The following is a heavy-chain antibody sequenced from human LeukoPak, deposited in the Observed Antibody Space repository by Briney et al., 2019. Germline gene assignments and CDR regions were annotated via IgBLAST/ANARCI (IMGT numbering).Heavy chain of an antibody. Sequence: GGSLRLSCAASGFTFSSYTMNRVRQGPGKGLEWVSSISSSSTYINYADSLKGRFTISRDNAEKSLYLQMNSLRDEDTAVYYCARAVVMVRGGSGYFDLWGRGTLVAVSS. CDR3: ARAVVMVRGGSGYFDL. V-gene: IGHV3-21*01. D-gene: IGHD3-10*01. J-gene: IGHJ2*01. CDR2: ISSSSTYI. CDR1: GFTFSSYT.